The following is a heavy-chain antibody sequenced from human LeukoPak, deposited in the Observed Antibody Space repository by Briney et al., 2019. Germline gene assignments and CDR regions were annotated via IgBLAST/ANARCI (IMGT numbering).Heavy chain of an antibody. V-gene: IGHV1-18*04. J-gene: IGHJ4*02. Sequence: ASVKVSCKASGYTFTSYYMHWVRQAPGQGLEWMGWISGYNGNTHYAQKLQGRVTMTTDTSTSTAYMELRSLRSDDTAVYYCARDGHRMYYYGSSDYRFDYWGQGTLVTVSS. CDR2: ISGYNGNT. CDR3: ARDGHRMYYYGSSDYRFDY. CDR1: GYTFTSYY. D-gene: IGHD3-22*01.